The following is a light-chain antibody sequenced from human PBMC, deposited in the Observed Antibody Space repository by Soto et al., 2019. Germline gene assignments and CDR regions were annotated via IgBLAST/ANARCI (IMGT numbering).Light chain of an antibody. Sequence: QSVLTQPPSASGTPGQRVTISCSGGSSNIGGNTVNWYQQLPGTAPKLLIYSNNQRPSGVPDRFSGSKSGTSASLAISGLQSEDEADYYCAAWDDSLNGPVFGGGTKLTVL. CDR2: SNN. V-gene: IGLV1-44*01. J-gene: IGLJ3*02. CDR3: AAWDDSLNGPV. CDR1: SSNIGGNT.